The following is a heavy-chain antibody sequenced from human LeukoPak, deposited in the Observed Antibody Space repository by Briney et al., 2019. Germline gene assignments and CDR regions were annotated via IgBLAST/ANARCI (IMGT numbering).Heavy chain of an antibody. D-gene: IGHD6-13*01. J-gene: IGHJ5*02. Sequence: SETLSLTCTVSGGSISSYYWSWIRQPPGKGLEWIGYIYYSGSANYNPSLKSRVTISVDTSKNQFSLKLSSVTAADTAVYYCARGGRGYSSKGWFDPWGQGTLVTVSS. CDR2: IYYSGSA. CDR1: GGSISSYY. V-gene: IGHV4-59*08. CDR3: ARGGRGYSSKGWFDP.